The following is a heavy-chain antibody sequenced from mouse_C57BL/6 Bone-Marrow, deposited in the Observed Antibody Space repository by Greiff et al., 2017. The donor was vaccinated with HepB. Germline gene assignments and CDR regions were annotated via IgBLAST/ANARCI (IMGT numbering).Heavy chain of an antibody. CDR1: GYTFTSYW. Sequence: QVQLQQPGAELVMPGASVKLSCKASGYTFTSYWMHWVKQRPGQGLEWIGEIDPSDSYTNYNQKFKGKSTLTVDKSSSTAYMQLSSLTSEDSAVYYCAKEVVATNWYFDVWGTGTTVTVSS. V-gene: IGHV1-69*01. CDR3: AKEVVATNWYFDV. D-gene: IGHD1-1*01. CDR2: IDPSDSYT. J-gene: IGHJ1*03.